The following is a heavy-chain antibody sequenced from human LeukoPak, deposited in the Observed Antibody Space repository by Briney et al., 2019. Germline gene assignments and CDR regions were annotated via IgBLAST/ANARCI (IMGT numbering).Heavy chain of an antibody. CDR3: ARDLVTVTKGFDI. D-gene: IGHD4-17*01. Sequence: PSETLSLTCAVSAGTFRGYYWTWIRQPPGKGLEWIGEINHSGTTNYNPSLKSRVTISIDTSKNQFSLQLTSVTAANTAVYYCARDLVTVTKGFDIWGQGTMVSVSS. J-gene: IGHJ3*02. V-gene: IGHV4-34*01. CDR1: AGTFRGYY. CDR2: INHSGTT.